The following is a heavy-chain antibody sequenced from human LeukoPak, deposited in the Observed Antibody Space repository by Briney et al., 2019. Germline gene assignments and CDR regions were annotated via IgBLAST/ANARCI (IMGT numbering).Heavy chain of an antibody. D-gene: IGHD2-8*01. CDR2: IYYSGST. J-gene: IGHJ4*02. CDR3: ARRAPCSHEWSTLDY. Sequence: SETLSLTCTVPGGSISSYYWSWIRQPPGKGLEWIGYIYYSGSTNYNPSLKSRVTISVDTSKNQFSLKLSSVTAADTAVYYCARRAPCSHEWSTLDYWGQGTLVTVSS. V-gene: IGHV4-59*08. CDR1: GGSISSYY.